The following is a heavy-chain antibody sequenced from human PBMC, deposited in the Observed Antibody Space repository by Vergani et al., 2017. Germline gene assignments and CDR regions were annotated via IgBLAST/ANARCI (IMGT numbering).Heavy chain of an antibody. CDR2: IIPIFGIA. CDR3: AREVIARSLWFGESSYYFDY. CDR1: GGTFSSYA. D-gene: IGHD3-10*01. V-gene: IGHV1-69*17. J-gene: IGHJ4*02. Sequence: QVQLVQSGAEVKKPGSSVKVSCKASGGTFSSYAISWVRQAPGQGLEWMGGIIPIFGIANYAQKFQGRVTITADKSTSTAYMELSSLRSEDTAVYYCAREVIARSLWFGESSYYFDYWGQGTLVTVSS.